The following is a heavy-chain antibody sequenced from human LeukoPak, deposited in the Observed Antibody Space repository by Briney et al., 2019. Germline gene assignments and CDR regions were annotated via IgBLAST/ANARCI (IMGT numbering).Heavy chain of an antibody. CDR2: INAGSTV. CDR3: ARTSRSTSSYEY. Sequence: PGGSLRLSCAGSGFTFSDYHMNWIRQAPGQGLEWVSYINAGSTVYYADSVRGRFTISRDNAKNSLYLQMNGLRAEDTAVYFCARTSRSTSSYEYWGQGTLVTVSS. J-gene: IGHJ4*02. CDR1: GFTFSDYH. D-gene: IGHD2-2*01. V-gene: IGHV3-11*01.